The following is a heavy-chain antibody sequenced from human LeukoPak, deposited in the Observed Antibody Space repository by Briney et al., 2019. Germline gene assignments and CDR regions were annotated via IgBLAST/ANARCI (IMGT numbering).Heavy chain of an antibody. CDR1: GYTFTSYG. V-gene: IGHV1-18*01. J-gene: IGHJ4*02. CDR2: ISAYNGNT. Sequence: ASVKVSCKASGYTFTSYGISWVRQAPGQGLEWMGWISAYNGNTNYAQKLQGRVTMTTVTSTSTAYMELRSLRSDDTAVYYCARVISYSSSWLADYWGQGTLVTVSS. CDR3: ARVISYSSSWLADY. D-gene: IGHD6-13*01.